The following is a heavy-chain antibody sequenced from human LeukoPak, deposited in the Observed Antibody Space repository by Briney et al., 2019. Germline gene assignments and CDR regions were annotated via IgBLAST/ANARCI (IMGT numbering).Heavy chain of an antibody. CDR1: GYTFTGYY. Sequence: VASVKVSCKASGYTFTGYYMHWVRQAPGQGLEWKGWINPNSGGTNYAQKFQGRVTMTRDTSISTAYMELSRLRSDDTAVYYCARAIMTTVTPGYWGQGTLVTVSS. D-gene: IGHD4-17*01. J-gene: IGHJ4*02. CDR2: INPNSGGT. V-gene: IGHV1-2*02. CDR3: ARAIMTTVTPGY.